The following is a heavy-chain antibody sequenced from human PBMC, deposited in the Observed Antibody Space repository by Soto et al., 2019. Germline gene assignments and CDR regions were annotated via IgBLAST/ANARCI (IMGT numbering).Heavy chain of an antibody. CDR1: GDSVSSNSAA. D-gene: IGHD4-17*01. CDR2: TYYRSKWYN. J-gene: IGHJ6*02. Sequence: KPSETLSLTCAISGDSVSSNSAAWNWIRQSPSRGLEWLGRTYYRSKWYNNYAVSVKSRITINPDTSKNQFSLQLNSVTPEDTAVYYCARDNPRDYGDPLYGMDVWGQGTTVTVSS. V-gene: IGHV6-1*01. CDR3: ARDNPRDYGDPLYGMDV.